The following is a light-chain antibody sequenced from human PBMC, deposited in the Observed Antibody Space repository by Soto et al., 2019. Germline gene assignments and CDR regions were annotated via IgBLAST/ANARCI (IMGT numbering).Light chain of an antibody. V-gene: IGKV3-11*01. Sequence: EIVLTQSPATLSLSPGERATLSCKASQSVNTYIAWYQQNPGQAPRLLIYDASNRATAIPPRFSGSGSGTDFTFTISSLEPEDFAVYYCQQRSNWPLTFGGGTKVEIK. CDR3: QQRSNWPLT. J-gene: IGKJ4*01. CDR1: QSVNTY. CDR2: DAS.